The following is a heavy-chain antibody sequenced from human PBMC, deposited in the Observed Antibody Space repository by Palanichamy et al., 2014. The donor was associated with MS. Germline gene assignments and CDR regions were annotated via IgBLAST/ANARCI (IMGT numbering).Heavy chain of an antibody. V-gene: IGHV4-31*03. J-gene: IGHJ3*02. D-gene: IGHD3-22*01. Sequence: QLQESGPGLVKPSQTLSLTCTVSGGSISSGGYYWSWIRQHPGRGLEWIGYIYYSGSTYYNPSLKSRVTISVDTSKNQFSLKLSSVIAADTAVYYCARDFLRSYGSSGYLYDAFDIWGQGTMVTVSS. CDR2: IYYSGST. CDR3: ARDFLRSYGSSGYLYDAFDI. CDR1: GGSISSGGYY.